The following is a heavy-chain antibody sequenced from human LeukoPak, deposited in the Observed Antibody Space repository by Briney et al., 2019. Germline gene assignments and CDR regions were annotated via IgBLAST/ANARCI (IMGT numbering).Heavy chain of an antibody. CDR1: GGSISSYY. Sequence: NTSEILSLTCTVSGGSISSYYWSWLRQPPGKGLEWIGYIYYSGSTKYNLSLKSRVTISVDTSKNQLSLKLSSVTAADTAVYYCARGEYGLFDYWGQGTLVTVSS. D-gene: IGHD2/OR15-2a*01. CDR3: ARGEYGLFDY. CDR2: IYYSGST. V-gene: IGHV4-59*01. J-gene: IGHJ4*02.